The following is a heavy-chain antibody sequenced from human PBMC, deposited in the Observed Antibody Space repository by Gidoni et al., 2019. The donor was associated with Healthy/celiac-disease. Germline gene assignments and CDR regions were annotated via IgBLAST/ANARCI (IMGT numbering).Heavy chain of an antibody. CDR2: ISGSVGST. J-gene: IGHJ4*02. V-gene: IGHV3-23*04. CDR1: GFTFSSYA. Sequence: EVQLVESGGGLVQPGGSLRRSWASSGFTFSSYAMSWVRQAQGKGLEWVSAISGSVGSTYYADSVKGRFTISRDNSKNTLYLQMNSLRAEDTAVYYCAKESSGRFGELFGYWGQGTLVTVSS. CDR3: AKESSGRFGELFGY. D-gene: IGHD3-10*01.